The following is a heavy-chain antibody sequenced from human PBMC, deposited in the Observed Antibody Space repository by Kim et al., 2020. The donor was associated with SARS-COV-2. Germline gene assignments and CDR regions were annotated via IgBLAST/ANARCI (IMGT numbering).Heavy chain of an antibody. D-gene: IGHD6-19*01. CDR1: GFTFSGSA. CDR2: IRSKANSYAT. CDR3: TRPYGWADY. V-gene: IGHV3-73*01. Sequence: GGSLRLSCAASGFTFSGSAMHWVRQASGKGLEWVGRIRSKANSYATAYAASVKGRFTISRDDSKNTAYLQMNSLKTEDTAVYYCTRPYGWADYWGQGTLVTVSS. J-gene: IGHJ4*02.